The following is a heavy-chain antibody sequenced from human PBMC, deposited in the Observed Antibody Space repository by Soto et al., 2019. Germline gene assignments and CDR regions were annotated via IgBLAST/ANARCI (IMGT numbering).Heavy chain of an antibody. Sequence: QVQLVQSGAEVKKPGSSVKVSCKSSGGTFSSYAISWVRQAPGQGLEWMGGVIPVFGLATYAQKFEGRVTITADKSTNTAYMEVSSLRSEETAVYYCARGKSYYGSGKGIYDYYSLDVWGQGTTVTVSS. D-gene: IGHD3-10*01. CDR1: GGTFSSYA. V-gene: IGHV1-69*17. CDR3: ARGKSYYGSGKGIYDYYSLDV. CDR2: VIPVFGLA. J-gene: IGHJ6*02.